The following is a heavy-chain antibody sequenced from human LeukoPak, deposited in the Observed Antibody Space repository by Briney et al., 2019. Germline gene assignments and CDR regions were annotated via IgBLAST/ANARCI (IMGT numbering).Heavy chain of an antibody. J-gene: IGHJ6*02. Sequence: SETLSLTCTVSGCSISSYYWSWIRQPPGKGLGWIGYIYYSGSTNYNPSLKSRVTISVDTSKNQFSLKLSSVTAADTAVYYCARYYYDSSGYYYGMAVWGQGTTVTVS. CDR2: IYYSGST. V-gene: IGHV4-59*01. CDR1: GCSISSYY. CDR3: ARYYYDSSGYYYGMAV. D-gene: IGHD3-22*01.